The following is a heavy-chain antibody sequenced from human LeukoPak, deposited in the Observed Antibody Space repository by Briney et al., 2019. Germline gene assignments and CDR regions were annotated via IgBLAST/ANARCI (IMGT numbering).Heavy chain of an antibody. Sequence: GGSLRLSCAASGFTFSSYWMHWVRQAPGKGLVWVSRISSDGSDTTYAGSVKGRFTISRDNAKKMLYLQMNGLRVDDTAVYYCTRAPYHGDYVSWAWGQGTLVTVSS. J-gene: IGHJ4*02. CDR3: TRAPYHGDYVSWA. CDR1: GFTFSSYW. V-gene: IGHV3-74*01. D-gene: IGHD4-17*01. CDR2: ISSDGSDT.